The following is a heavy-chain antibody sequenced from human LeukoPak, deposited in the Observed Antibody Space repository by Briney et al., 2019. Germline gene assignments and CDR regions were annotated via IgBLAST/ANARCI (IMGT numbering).Heavy chain of an antibody. V-gene: IGHV4-4*07. D-gene: IGHD1-1*01. J-gene: IGHJ4*02. Sequence: PSETLSLTCIFSGDSISSYYWSWIRQPAGKGLEWIGRDYPSGSINYNPSLKSRVTMSVDTSKKQFSLGMSSVSAADTAVYYCAAQLGIVRAFEYWGQGTLVTVSS. CDR3: AAQLGIVRAFEY. CDR1: GDSISSYY. CDR2: DYPSGSI.